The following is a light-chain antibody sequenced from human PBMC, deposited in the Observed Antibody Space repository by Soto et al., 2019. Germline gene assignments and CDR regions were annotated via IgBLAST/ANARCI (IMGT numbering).Light chain of an antibody. CDR1: QYVGKH. J-gene: IGKJ4*01. V-gene: IGKV1-33*01. CDR3: QQYDNLPQLT. Sequence: DIQITQSPSSLSASVGDRVTISFQASQYVGKHLNWYQQRPGKAPKILIYEASNLATGVPSRFSASGSGTHYTFSIRSLQPEDIGTYYCQQYDNLPQLTFGAGTKVDIK. CDR2: EAS.